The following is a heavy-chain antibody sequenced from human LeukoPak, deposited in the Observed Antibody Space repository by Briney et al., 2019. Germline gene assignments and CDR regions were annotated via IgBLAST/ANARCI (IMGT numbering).Heavy chain of an antibody. Sequence: GRSLRLSCAASGFTFSRYGMHWVRQAPGKGLEWVAFIRYDGSNKYYADSVKGRFTISRDNSKNTLYLQMNSLRAEDTAVYYCAKGPSSWFSFDYWGQGTLVTVSS. CDR2: IRYDGSNK. CDR1: GFTFSRYG. CDR3: AKGPSSWFSFDY. V-gene: IGHV3-30*02. D-gene: IGHD6-13*01. J-gene: IGHJ4*02.